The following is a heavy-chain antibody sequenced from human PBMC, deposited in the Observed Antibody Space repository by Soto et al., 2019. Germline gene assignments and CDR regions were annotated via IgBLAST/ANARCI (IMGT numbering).Heavy chain of an antibody. V-gene: IGHV3-23*01. CDR3: AKDPAGYCSSTGCYSRDDY. J-gene: IGHJ4*02. CDR2: ISGSGGST. Sequence: EVQLLESGGGLVQPGGSLRLSCAASGFTFSSYAMSWVRQAPGKGLEWVSAISGSGGSTYYADSVKGRFTISRDNSNNTLYLQMNSLRAEDTAVYDCAKDPAGYCSSTGCYSRDDYWGQGTLVTVSS. CDR1: GFTFSSYA. D-gene: IGHD2-2*01.